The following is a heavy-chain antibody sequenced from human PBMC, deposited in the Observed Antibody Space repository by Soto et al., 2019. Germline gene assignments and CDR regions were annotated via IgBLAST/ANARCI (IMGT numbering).Heavy chain of an antibody. J-gene: IGHJ6*02. V-gene: IGHV3-30*18. D-gene: IGHD5-18*01. CDR2: ISYDGSNK. Sequence: GGSLRLSCAASGFTFSSYGMHWVRQAPGKGLEWVAVISYDGSNKYYADSVKGRFTISRDNSKNTLYLQMNSLRAEDTAVYYCAKDACFGYSYGYCGMDVWGQGTTVTVSS. CDR3: AKDACFGYSYGYCGMDV. CDR1: GFTFSSYG.